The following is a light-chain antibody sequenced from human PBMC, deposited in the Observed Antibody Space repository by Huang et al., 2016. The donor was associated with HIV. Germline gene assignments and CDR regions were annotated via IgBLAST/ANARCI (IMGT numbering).Light chain of an antibody. CDR2: DGS. V-gene: IGKV3-15*01. CDR1: RSIRSN. J-gene: IGKJ2*01. CDR3: HQYNKWHS. Sequence: EIVLTQSPATLSVSPGERVTLSCRASRSIRSNLAWFQQKPGQAPRLLIYDGSTRATGVPARFSGRASGTAFTLTISSLQSEDLAVYFCHQYNKWHSFGQGTKLDI.